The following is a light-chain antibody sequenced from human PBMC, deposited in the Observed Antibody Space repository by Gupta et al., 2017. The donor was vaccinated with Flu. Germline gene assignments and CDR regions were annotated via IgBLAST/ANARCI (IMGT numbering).Light chain of an antibody. CDR2: ANN. CDR1: NSNIGSNT. J-gene: IGLJ2*01. Sequence: GSNSNIGSNTVNWYQQLPGTAPKLLIYANNRRPSRVPDRFSGSKSGTSASLAISGLQSDGEADYYCAAWDDSLNGVFGGGTRLTVL. V-gene: IGLV1-44*01. CDR3: AAWDDSLNGV.